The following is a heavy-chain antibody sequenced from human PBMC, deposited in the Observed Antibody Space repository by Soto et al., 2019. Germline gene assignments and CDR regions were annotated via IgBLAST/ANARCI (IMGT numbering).Heavy chain of an antibody. CDR3: AKARQLSSGWYGRGSDY. J-gene: IGHJ4*02. Sequence: VQLLESGGGLVQPGGSLRLSCAASGFTFSSYAMSWVRQAPGKGLEWVSVISGGGGNTYYADSVKGRLIISRDNSKNMLYLQMNSLRAEDTAIYYCAKARQLSSGWYGRGSDYWGQGTLVTVSS. CDR2: ISGGGGNT. V-gene: IGHV3-23*01. CDR1: GFTFSSYA. D-gene: IGHD6-19*01.